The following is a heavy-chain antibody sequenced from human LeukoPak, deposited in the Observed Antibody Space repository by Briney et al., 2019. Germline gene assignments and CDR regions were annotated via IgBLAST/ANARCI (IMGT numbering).Heavy chain of an antibody. CDR3: ARDRVLDYYDSSGYDY. V-gene: IGHV3-21*01. CDR2: ISSSSSYI. J-gene: IGHJ4*02. Sequence: PGGSLRLSCAASGFTFSSYSVNWVRQAPGKGLEWVSSISSSSSYIYYADSVKGRFTISRDNAKNSLYLQMNSRRAEDTAVYYCARDRVLDYYDSSGYDYWGQGTLVTVSS. CDR1: GFTFSSYS. D-gene: IGHD3-22*01.